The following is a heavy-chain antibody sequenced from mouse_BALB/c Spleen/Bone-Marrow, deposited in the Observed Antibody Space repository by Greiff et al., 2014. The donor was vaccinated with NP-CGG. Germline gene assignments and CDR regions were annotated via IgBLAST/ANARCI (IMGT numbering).Heavy chain of an antibody. CDR1: GYSITSDYA. Sequence: EVMLVESGPGLVKPSQSLSLTYTVTGYSITSDYAWNWIRQFPGNKLEWMGYISYSGSTSYNPSLKSRISITRDTSKNQFFLQLNSVTTEDTATYYCARRGSYYFDYWGQGTTLTVSS. J-gene: IGHJ2*01. V-gene: IGHV3-2*02. CDR2: ISYSGST. CDR3: ARRGSYYFDY. D-gene: IGHD3-1*01.